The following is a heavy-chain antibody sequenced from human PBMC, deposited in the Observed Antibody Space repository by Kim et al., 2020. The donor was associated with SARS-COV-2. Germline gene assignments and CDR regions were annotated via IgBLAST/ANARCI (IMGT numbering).Heavy chain of an antibody. V-gene: IGHV3-21*01. J-gene: IGHJ6*02. CDR3: ARDLPYYSGYDLNYYYGMDD. D-gene: IGHD5-12*01. CDR2: ISSSSSYI. Sequence: GGSLRLSCAASGFTFSSYSMNWVRQAPGKGLEWVSSISSSSSYIYYADSVKGRFTISRDNAKNSLYLQMNSLRAEDTAVYYCARDLPYYSGYDLNYYYGMDDWGQGTTVTVSS. CDR1: GFTFSSYS.